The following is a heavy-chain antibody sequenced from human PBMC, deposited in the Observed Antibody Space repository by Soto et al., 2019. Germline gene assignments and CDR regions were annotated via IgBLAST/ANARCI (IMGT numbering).Heavy chain of an antibody. CDR1: GGTFSSYA. Sequence: SVKVSCKASGGTFSSYAISWVRQAPGQGLEWMGGIIPIFGTANYAQKFQGRVTITADESTSTAYMELSSLRSEDTAVYYCARDGLELREGGNWFDAWGQGTLVTVSS. V-gene: IGHV1-69*13. CDR2: IIPIFGTA. CDR3: ARDGLELREGGNWFDA. D-gene: IGHD1-7*01. J-gene: IGHJ5*02.